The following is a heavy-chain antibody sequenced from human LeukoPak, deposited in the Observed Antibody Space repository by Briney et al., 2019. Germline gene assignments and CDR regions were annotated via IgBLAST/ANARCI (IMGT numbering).Heavy chain of an antibody. J-gene: IGHJ3*02. CDR3: ARDSSSSGIDAFDI. Sequence: ASVKVSCKASGYTFTGYYIHWVRQAPGQSLEWMGWINSNSGATKFAQKFQARVTMTRDTSTNTAYMELSGLRYDDTAVYYCARDSSSSGIDAFDIWGQGTMVTVSS. V-gene: IGHV1-2*02. CDR2: INSNSGAT. D-gene: IGHD6-6*01. CDR1: GYTFTGYY.